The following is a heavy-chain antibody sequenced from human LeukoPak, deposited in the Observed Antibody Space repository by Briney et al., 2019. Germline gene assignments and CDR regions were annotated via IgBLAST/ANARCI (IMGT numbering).Heavy chain of an antibody. D-gene: IGHD2-21*02. CDR2: VRYDGSDK. V-gene: IGHV3-30*02. CDR1: GFIFSTYG. CDR3: ARVSPMTDGAFDL. Sequence: PGGSLRLSCAASGFIFSTYGMHWVRQAPGKGLEWVAFVRYDGSDKYAESVRGRFTISRDNSKNTVDVQMNSLRPEDTGVYYCARVSPMTDGAFDLWGQGVMVTVSS. J-gene: IGHJ3*01.